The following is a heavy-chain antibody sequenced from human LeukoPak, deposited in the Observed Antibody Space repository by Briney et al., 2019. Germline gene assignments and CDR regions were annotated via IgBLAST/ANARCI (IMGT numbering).Heavy chain of an antibody. Sequence: PSETLSLTCGVSGGSISSSGSYWGWIRQPPGKGLEWIGNIYYSGSTSYNPSLKSRVTMSVDTSKNQFSLKLTSVTAADAAVYFCARHNAHGDHGPWGQGTLVTVSS. CDR3: ARHNAHGDHGP. D-gene: IGHD4-17*01. CDR1: GGSISSSGSY. V-gene: IGHV4-39*01. J-gene: IGHJ5*02. CDR2: IYYSGST.